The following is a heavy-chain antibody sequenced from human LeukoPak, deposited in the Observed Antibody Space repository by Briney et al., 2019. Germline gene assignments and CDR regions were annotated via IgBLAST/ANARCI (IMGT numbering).Heavy chain of an antibody. CDR2: ISSSSSYI. CDR1: GFTFSSYS. V-gene: IGHV3-21*01. J-gene: IGHJ5*02. CDR3: ARVPVIAVANWFDP. Sequence: GGSLRLSCAASGFTFSSYSMNWVRQAPGKGLEWVSSISSSSSYIYYADSVKGRFTISRDNAKNSLYLQMNSLRAEDTAVYYCARVPVIAVANWFDPWGQGTLVTVSS. D-gene: IGHD6-19*01.